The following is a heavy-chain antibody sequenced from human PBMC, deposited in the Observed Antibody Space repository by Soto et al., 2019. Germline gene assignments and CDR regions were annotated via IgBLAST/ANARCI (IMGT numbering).Heavy chain of an antibody. D-gene: IGHD1-26*01. Sequence: SQTLSLTCAISGDSVSSNIAAWNWIRQSPSRGLEWLGRAYYRSKWHYDYAASVKSRMTVNPDTSKNQFSLQLKYVTPEDSAVYYCVRQHSDDLYYYGLDVWGQGTTVTXSS. CDR2: AYYRSKWHY. CDR3: VRQHSDDLYYYGLDV. V-gene: IGHV6-1*01. J-gene: IGHJ6*02. CDR1: GDSVSSNIAA.